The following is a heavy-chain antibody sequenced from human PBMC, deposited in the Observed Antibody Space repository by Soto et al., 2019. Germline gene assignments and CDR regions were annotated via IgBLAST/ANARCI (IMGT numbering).Heavy chain of an antibody. Sequence: GGSLRLSFSASGLTFSGYCMSWARQAPGKGLEWVANIKQDGSENYFVDSVKGRFTISRDNAKNSLYLQMNSLKTDDTAVYYCARRGRRSGNYADAFDIWGQGTMVPVS. V-gene: IGHV3-7*03. J-gene: IGHJ3*02. CDR1: GLTFSGYC. CDR3: ARRGRRSGNYADAFDI. D-gene: IGHD1-26*01. CDR2: IKQDGSEN.